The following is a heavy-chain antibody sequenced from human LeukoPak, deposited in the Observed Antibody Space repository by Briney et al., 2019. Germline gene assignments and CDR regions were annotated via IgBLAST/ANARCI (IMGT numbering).Heavy chain of an antibody. CDR1: GGSISSYY. J-gene: IGHJ4*02. CDR2: IQSSGST. D-gene: IGHD2-8*01. V-gene: IGHV4-4*07. CDR3: ARGVSPLDY. Sequence: SETLSLTCTVSGGSISSYYWSWVRQPAGKGLEWIGRIQSSGSTNHNPSLKSRVTMSVYTSKFQFSLKLSSVTAADTAVYYCARGVSPLDYWGQGTLVTVSS.